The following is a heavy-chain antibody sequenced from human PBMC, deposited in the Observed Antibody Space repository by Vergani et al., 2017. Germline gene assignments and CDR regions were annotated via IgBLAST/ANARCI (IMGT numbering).Heavy chain of an antibody. CDR3: AGVGCSSTSCYSYYYYYYMDV. D-gene: IGHD2-2*01. CDR2: IIPIFGTA. J-gene: IGHJ6*03. Sequence: QVQLVQSGAEVKKPGSSVKVSCKASGGTFSSYAISWVRQAPGQGLEWMGGIIPIFGTANYAQKFQGRVTITADESTSTAYMELSSLRSEDTAVYYCAGVGCSSTSCYSYYYYYYMDVWGKGTTVTVSS. CDR1: GGTFSSYA. V-gene: IGHV1-69*12.